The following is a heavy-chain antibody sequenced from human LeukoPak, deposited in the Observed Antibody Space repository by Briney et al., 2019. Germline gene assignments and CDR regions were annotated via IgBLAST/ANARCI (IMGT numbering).Heavy chain of an antibody. D-gene: IGHD6-13*01. J-gene: IGHJ4*02. CDR3: ARGGSSWYKAPFDY. CDR2: IYTSGST. V-gene: IGHV4-4*07. Sequence: KPSETLSLTCAVSGGSISSYYWSWLRQPAGKGLEWLGRIYTSGSTNYNPSLKSRVTMSVDTSKNQFSLKLSSVTAADTAVYYCARGGSSWYKAPFDYWGQGTLVTVSS. CDR1: GGSISSYY.